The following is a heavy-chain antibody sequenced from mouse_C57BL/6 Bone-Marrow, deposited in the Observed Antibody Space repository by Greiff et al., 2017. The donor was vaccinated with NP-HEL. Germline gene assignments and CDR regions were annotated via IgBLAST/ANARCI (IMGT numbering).Heavy chain of an antibody. CDR3: ARGYYYGSSYGYFDV. V-gene: IGHV1-54*01. CDR1: GYAFTNYL. D-gene: IGHD1-1*01. CDR2: INPGSGGT. Sequence: VQLQESGAELVRPGTSVKVSCKASGYAFTNYLIEWVKQRPGQGLEWIGVINPGSGGTNYNEKFKGKATLTADKSSSTAYMQLSSLTSEDSAVYVCARGYYYGSSYGYFDVWGTGTTVTVSS. J-gene: IGHJ1*03.